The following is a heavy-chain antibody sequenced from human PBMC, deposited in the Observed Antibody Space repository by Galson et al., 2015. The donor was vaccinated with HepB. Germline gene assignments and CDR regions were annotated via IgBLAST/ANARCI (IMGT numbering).Heavy chain of an antibody. Sequence: SLRLSCATSGFIFRNYGIHWVRQAPGKGLEWVAVIWFDGNNKYYGDSVKGRFTISRDNSRNTVDLHMNSLKAEDTAVYYCARDLDDNSGYLSYYFDYWGQGTLVTVSS. CDR1: GFIFRNYG. J-gene: IGHJ4*02. V-gene: IGHV3-33*01. D-gene: IGHD3-22*01. CDR3: ARDLDDNSGYLSYYFDY. CDR2: IWFDGNNK.